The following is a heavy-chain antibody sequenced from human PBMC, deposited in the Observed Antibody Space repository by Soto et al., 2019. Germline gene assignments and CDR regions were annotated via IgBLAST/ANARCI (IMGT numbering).Heavy chain of an antibody. CDR3: ASSATGLYGDYN. J-gene: IGHJ4*02. D-gene: IGHD4-17*01. CDR1: GFTFTNYW. Sequence: EVQLVESGGGLVQPGGSLKLSCAASGFTFTNYWIHWVRQAPGKGLVWVSRINSDGSNINYADFVKGRFTISRDNAKTTVYRKMNSLRAEDTAVYFCASSATGLYGDYNWGQGALVTVSS. V-gene: IGHV3-74*01. CDR2: INSDGSNI.